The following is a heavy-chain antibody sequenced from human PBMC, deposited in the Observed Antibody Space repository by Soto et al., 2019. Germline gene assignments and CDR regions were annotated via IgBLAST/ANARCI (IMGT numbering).Heavy chain of an antibody. J-gene: IGHJ6*02. V-gene: IGHV3-72*01. CDR1: GLSFSDHY. CDR3: RGYHFSDGLHV. D-gene: IGHD5-18*01. CDR2: SANKANNFIT. Sequence: PGGSLRLSCAASGLSFSDHYMDWVRQAPGKGLEWLGRSANKANNFITQYAASVTGRFTISRDDSENTLYLQMNSLQTEDTAVYYCRGYHFSDGLHVWGQGTTVTVSS.